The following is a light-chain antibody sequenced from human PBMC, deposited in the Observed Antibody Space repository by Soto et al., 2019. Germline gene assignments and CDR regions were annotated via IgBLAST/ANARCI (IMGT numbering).Light chain of an antibody. CDR1: QSVSSSH. V-gene: IGKV3-15*01. J-gene: IGKJ5*01. CDR2: AAS. CDR3: QQYNNWPPIT. Sequence: EIVLTQSPGTLSLSPGERATLSCRASQSVSSSHLAWYQHKPGQAPRLLIYAASNRATGIPARFSGSGSGTEFTLTISSLQSEDFAVYYCQQYNNWPPITFGQGTRLEIK.